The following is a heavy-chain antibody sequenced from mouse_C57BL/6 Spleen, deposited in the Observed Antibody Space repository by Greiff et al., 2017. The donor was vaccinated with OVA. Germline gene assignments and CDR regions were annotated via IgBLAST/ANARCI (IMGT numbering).Heavy chain of an antibody. D-gene: IGHD2-4*01. CDR2: IWSGGST. CDR1: GFSLTSYG. Sequence: QVQLKESGPGLVQPSQSLSITCTVSGFSLTSYGVHWVRQSPGKGLEWLGVIWSGGSTDYNAAFISRLSISKDNSTSQVFFKMNSLQADDTAIYYCARYDYDGRTVDYWGQGTTLTVSS. CDR3: ARYDYDGRTVDY. J-gene: IGHJ2*01. V-gene: IGHV2-2*01.